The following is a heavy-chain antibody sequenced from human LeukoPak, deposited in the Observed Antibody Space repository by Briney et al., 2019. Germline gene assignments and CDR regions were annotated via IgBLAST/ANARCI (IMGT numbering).Heavy chain of an antibody. J-gene: IGHJ4*02. Sequence: GGSLRLSCAASGFTFSNYGMHWVRQAPGKGLEWVGRLKSKADGGTTDYAAPVKGRFFILRDDSKNRLFLQMNSLKTEDTAVYYCTSDLALRAYYGLYWGQGTLVTVSS. V-gene: IGHV3-15*01. D-gene: IGHD3-3*01. CDR2: LKSKADGGTT. CDR1: GFTFSNYG. CDR3: TSDLALRAYYGLY.